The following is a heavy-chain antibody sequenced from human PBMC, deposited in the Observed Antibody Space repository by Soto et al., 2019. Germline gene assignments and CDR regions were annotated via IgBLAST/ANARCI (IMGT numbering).Heavy chain of an antibody. V-gene: IGHV6-1*01. CDR2: TYYRSRWYN. Sequence: PSETLSLTCVISGDRVSSNSAAWNWIRLSQSRGLEWLARTYYRSRWYNDYAVSVRSRITVNPDTSKNQFSLQLTSVTPEDTAVYYCAGTNSHHCLYMDAWGKGATVTVSS. CDR3: AGTNSHHCLYMDA. J-gene: IGHJ6*03. D-gene: IGHD1-7*01. CDR1: GDRVSSNSAA.